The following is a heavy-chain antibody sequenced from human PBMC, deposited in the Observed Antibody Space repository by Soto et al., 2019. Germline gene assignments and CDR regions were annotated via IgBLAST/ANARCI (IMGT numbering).Heavy chain of an antibody. CDR1: GASITDNNY. Sequence: SETLSLTCTVSGASITDNNYWSWVRQPPGKGLEWIGEIHHSGITKYNPSLKSRVIISMDKSNNQFSLNLSPVTAADMAVYYCARGYSRSFYSSGFLDYWGQGTLVTVSS. J-gene: IGHJ4*02. CDR2: IHHSGIT. CDR3: ARGYSRSFYSSGFLDY. V-gene: IGHV4-4*02. D-gene: IGHD6-19*01.